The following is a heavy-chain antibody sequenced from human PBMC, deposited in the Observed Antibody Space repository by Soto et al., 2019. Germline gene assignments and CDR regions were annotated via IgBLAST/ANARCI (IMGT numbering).Heavy chain of an antibody. J-gene: IGHJ4*02. V-gene: IGHV3-23*01. Sequence: GGSLRLSCAASGFTFSTYAMNRVRQPPGKGLEWVSSISGSGAYTYYADSVQGRFTISRDNSKNTLNPQMNSLRAEDTAVYYCARDRHPYSTKYYFDYWGQGTLVTVSS. CDR2: ISGSGAYT. D-gene: IGHD2-2*01. CDR3: ARDRHPYSTKYYFDY. CDR1: GFTFSTYA.